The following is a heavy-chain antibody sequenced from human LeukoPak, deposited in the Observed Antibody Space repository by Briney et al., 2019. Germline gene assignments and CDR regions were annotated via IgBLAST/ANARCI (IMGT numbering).Heavy chain of an antibody. Sequence: PSETLSLTCTLSGGSMSGYHWSWVRQPPGKGLEWVGDIYYTGSPNYNPSLKSRVAMSIDTSKKQFSLKLTSVTAADTAVYYCAGFDFLPRSGWFDPWGQGTLVTVPS. V-gene: IGHV4-59*08. CDR3: AGFDFLPRSGWFDP. J-gene: IGHJ5*02. D-gene: IGHD2/OR15-2a*01. CDR1: GGSMSGYH. CDR2: IYYTGSP.